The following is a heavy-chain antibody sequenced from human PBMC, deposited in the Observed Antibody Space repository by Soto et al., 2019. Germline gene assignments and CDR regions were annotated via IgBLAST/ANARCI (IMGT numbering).Heavy chain of an antibody. CDR3: ARDPYYDSSGYYYVNYFDY. J-gene: IGHJ4*02. CDR1: GYTFTGYY. V-gene: IGHV1-2*02. CDR2: INPNSGGT. D-gene: IGHD3-22*01. Sequence: ASVKVSCKASGYTFTGYYMHWVRQAPGQGLEWMGWINPNSGGTNYAQKFQGRVTMTRDTSISTAYMELSRLRSDDTAVYYCARDPYYDSSGYYYVNYFDYWGQGTLVTVSS.